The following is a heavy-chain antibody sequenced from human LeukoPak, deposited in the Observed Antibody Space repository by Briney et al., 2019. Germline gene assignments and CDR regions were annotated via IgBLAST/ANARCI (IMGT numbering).Heavy chain of an antibody. Sequence: GGSLRLSCAASGFSFSRYGMKWVRQAPGKGLERLSYIRSSDSTTYYADSVKGRFTISRDNAKNSLYLQMDSLRVEDTAVYYCAKRADSSAHSFDYWGQGTLVTVSS. D-gene: IGHD3-22*01. J-gene: IGHJ4*02. CDR1: GFSFSRYG. CDR3: AKRADSSAHSFDY. CDR2: IRSSDSTT. V-gene: IGHV3-48*04.